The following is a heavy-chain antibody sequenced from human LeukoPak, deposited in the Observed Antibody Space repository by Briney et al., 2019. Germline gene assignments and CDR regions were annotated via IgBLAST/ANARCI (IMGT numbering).Heavy chain of an antibody. Sequence: PGGSLRLSCAASGFTFSSYGMHWVRQAPGKGLEWVAFIRYDGSNKYYADSVKGRFTISRDNSKNTLYLQMNSLRAEDTAVYYCAKEYSSSWYWRVPYYYYYMDVWGKGTTVTISS. CDR3: AKEYSSSWYWRVPYYYYYMDV. V-gene: IGHV3-30*02. D-gene: IGHD6-13*01. J-gene: IGHJ6*03. CDR1: GFTFSSYG. CDR2: IRYDGSNK.